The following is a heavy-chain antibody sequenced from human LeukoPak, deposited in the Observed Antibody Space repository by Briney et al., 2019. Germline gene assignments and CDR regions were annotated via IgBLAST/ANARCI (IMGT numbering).Heavy chain of an antibody. V-gene: IGHV3-23*01. CDR2: IRKSDGGT. D-gene: IGHD4-17*01. Sequence: GGSLRLSCAASGFTFSSHAMSWVRQAPGKGLEWVSSIRKSDGGTVYADSVKGRFTISRDNSKNTLYLQMNSLRAEDTAVYYCAKSAVTTTYDWYFDLWGRGTLVTVSS. CDR1: GFTFSSHA. CDR3: AKSAVTTTYDWYFDL. J-gene: IGHJ2*01.